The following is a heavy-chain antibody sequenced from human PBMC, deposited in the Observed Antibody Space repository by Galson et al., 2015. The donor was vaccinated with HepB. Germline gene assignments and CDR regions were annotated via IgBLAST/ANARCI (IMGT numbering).Heavy chain of an antibody. CDR3: ARASGYSYGYGHWYFDY. CDR1: GFTFSSYW. Sequence: SLRLSCAASGFTFSSYWMSWVRQAPGKGLEWVANIKQDGSEKYYVDSVKGRFTISRDNAKNSLYLQINSLRAEDTALYYCARASGYSYGYGHWYFDYWGQGTLVPVSS. D-gene: IGHD5-18*01. J-gene: IGHJ4*02. V-gene: IGHV3-7*03. CDR2: IKQDGSEK.